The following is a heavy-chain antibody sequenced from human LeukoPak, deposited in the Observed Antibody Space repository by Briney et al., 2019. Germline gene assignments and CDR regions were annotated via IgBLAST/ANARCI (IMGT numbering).Heavy chain of an antibody. J-gene: IGHJ5*02. CDR1: GYTFTSYD. CDR2: MNPNSGNT. Sequence: ASVKVSCKASGYTFTSYDINWVRQATGQGLEWMGWMNPNSGNTGYAQKFQGRVTITRNTSISTAYMELSSLRSEDTAVYYCARDLEGLRWRWFDPWGQGTLVTVSS. D-gene: IGHD5-12*01. CDR3: ARDLEGLRWRWFDP. V-gene: IGHV1-8*03.